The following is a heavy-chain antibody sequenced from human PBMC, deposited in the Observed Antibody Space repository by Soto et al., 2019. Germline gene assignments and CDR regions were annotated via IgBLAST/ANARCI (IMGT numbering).Heavy chain of an antibody. CDR2: IYYSGST. J-gene: IGHJ5*02. D-gene: IGHD6-13*01. Sequence: SETLSLTCTVSGGSISSGCYYWSWIRQHPGKGLEWIGYIYYSGSTYYNPSLKSRVTISVDTSKNQFSLKLSSVTAADTAVYYCARLGNQQQLFTWGQGTLVTVSS. CDR1: GGSISSGCYY. CDR3: ARLGNQQQLFT. V-gene: IGHV4-61*01.